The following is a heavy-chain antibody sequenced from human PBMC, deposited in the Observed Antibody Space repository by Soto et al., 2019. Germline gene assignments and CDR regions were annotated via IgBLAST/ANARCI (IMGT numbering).Heavy chain of an antibody. J-gene: IGHJ4*02. Sequence: QVQLQESGPGLLKPWGTLSLTCTVSGDSMSISNWWNWVRQPPGKGLEWIGEAHHSGRTNYTPSLKSRVTISVDRSQNIFSLQLTSVTAADTAVYFCARSEATALDFWGQGILVTVSS. CDR2: AHHSGRT. CDR1: GDSMSISNW. V-gene: IGHV4-4*02. CDR3: ARSEATALDF.